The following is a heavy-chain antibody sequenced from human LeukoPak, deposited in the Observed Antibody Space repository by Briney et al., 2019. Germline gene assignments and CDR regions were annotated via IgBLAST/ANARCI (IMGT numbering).Heavy chain of an antibody. Sequence: AGESLKIPCQGPGYSFSTHWIAWVRQMPGKGLEWMGSIYPGDSHTRYRPTFQGQVPIPADNSLGTTYLQWSTLKTSATASDFRARGGGVLVWIFSWTVSFDIWGQGTLVSVSS. V-gene: IGHV5-51*01. D-gene: IGHD3-3*01. CDR2: IYPGDSHT. CDR3: ARGGGVLVWIFSWTVSFDI. J-gene: IGHJ3*02. CDR1: GYSFSTHW.